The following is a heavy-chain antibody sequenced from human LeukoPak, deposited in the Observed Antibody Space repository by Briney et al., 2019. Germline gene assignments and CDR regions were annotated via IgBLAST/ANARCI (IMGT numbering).Heavy chain of an antibody. J-gene: IGHJ6*03. V-gene: IGHV3-21*01. CDR3: AREYSSSWYGNYYYYYYMDV. D-gene: IGHD6-13*01. CDR2: ISSSSSYI. CDR1: GFTFSSYS. Sequence: GALRLSCAASGFTFSSYSMNWVRQAPGKGLEWVSSISSSSSYIYYADSVKSRFTISRDNAKNSLYLQMNSLRAEDTAVYYCAREYSSSWYGNYYYYYYMDVWGKGTTVTVSS.